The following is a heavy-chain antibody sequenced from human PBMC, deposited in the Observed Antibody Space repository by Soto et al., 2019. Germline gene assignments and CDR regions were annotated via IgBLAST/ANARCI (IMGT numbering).Heavy chain of an antibody. CDR2: ISAHNGNT. J-gene: IGHJ4*02. Sequence: QVHLVQSGAEVKKPGASVKVSCKASGYTFTSYGITWVRQAPGQGLEWMGWISAHNGNTDYAQKLQGRVIVTRDTSTRTAYMELRRLISDDTAVYYCARARDGDYWGQGALVTVSS. CDR3: ARARDGDY. D-gene: IGHD6-6*01. CDR1: GYTFTSYG. V-gene: IGHV1-18*01.